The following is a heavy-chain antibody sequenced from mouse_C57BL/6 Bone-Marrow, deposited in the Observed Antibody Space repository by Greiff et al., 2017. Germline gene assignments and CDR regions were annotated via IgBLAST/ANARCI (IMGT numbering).Heavy chain of an antibody. CDR2: ISSGGSYT. CDR3: ARYSYDYFDY. Sequence: EVKVVESGGDLVKPGGSLKLSCAASGFTFSSYGMSWVRQTPDKRLEWVATISSGGSYTYYPDSVKGRFTISRDNAKNTPYLQMSRLKSEDTAMYYCARYSYDYFDYWGQGTTLTVSS. D-gene: IGHD1-1*01. CDR1: GFTFSSYG. V-gene: IGHV5-6*01. J-gene: IGHJ2*01.